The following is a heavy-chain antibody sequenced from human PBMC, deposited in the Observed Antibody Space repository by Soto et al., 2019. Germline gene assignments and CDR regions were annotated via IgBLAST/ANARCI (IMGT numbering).Heavy chain of an antibody. V-gene: IGHV1-18*01. CDR2: ISAYNGNT. Sequence: ASVKVSCKASGYTFTSYGISWVRQAPGQGLEWMGWISAYNGNTNYAQKLQGRVTMTSDTSTCTAYMELRSLRSDDTAVYYCARDSVGGDYVYFDYWGQGTLVTAPQ. CDR3: ARDSVGGDYVYFDY. D-gene: IGHD4-17*01. J-gene: IGHJ4*02. CDR1: GYTFTSYG.